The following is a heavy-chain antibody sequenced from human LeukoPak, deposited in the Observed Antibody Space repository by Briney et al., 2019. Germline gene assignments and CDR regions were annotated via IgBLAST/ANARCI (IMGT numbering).Heavy chain of an antibody. Sequence: SETLSLTCTVSGGSIRSFYWSWIRQPPGKGLEWIGYIFYSGSTNYNPSLKSRVTISVDTSKNQFSLKLSSVTAADTAVYYCARHGSGYYFFDYWGQGTLVTVSS. CDR1: GGSIRSFY. D-gene: IGHD3-3*01. J-gene: IGHJ4*02. V-gene: IGHV4-59*08. CDR2: IFYSGST. CDR3: ARHGSGYYFFDY.